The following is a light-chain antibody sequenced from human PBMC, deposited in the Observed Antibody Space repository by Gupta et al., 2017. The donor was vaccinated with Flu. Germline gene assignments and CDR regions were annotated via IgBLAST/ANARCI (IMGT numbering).Light chain of an antibody. CDR1: QRVSTW. CDR2: QAS. Sequence: DIPLTPSSSTLSASGGDRVTISCRVSQRVSTWLDWYQQRPGKAPKSLIQQASNIERGVPSRCSGSGSGTEFTLTISNLQPDDFATEYCQQDSNSALTFGGGTKVEIK. CDR3: QQDSNSALT. J-gene: IGKJ4*01. V-gene: IGKV1-5*03.